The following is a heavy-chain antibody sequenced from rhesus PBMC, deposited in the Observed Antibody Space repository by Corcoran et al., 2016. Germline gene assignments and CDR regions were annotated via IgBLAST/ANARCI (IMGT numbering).Heavy chain of an antibody. CDR1: GYIFTAYF. D-gene: IGHD1-44*01. V-gene: IGHV1-111*02. CDR3: ATGGGWGFDY. Sequence: EVQLVQSGAEVKNPGASVKISCKASGYIFTAYFLHWVRQAPGKGLEWMGRVDPEDGETTHAQKFQDRVTITADTSTDTAYMELSSLRSEDTAVYYCATGGGWGFDYWGQGVLVTVSS. CDR2: VDPEDGET. J-gene: IGHJ4*01.